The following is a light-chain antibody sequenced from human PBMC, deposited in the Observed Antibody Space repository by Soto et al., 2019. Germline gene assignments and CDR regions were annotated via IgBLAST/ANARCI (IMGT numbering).Light chain of an antibody. Sequence: QAVVTQPPSASGTPGQRVIISCSGSSSNIGRNAVNWYQQLPGTAPKLLIYTNNQRPSGVPDRFSGSKSGTSASLAISGLQSEDEADYYCASWDDSLNGPVFGGGTKVTVL. V-gene: IGLV1-44*01. CDR1: SSNIGRNA. CDR2: TNN. J-gene: IGLJ2*01. CDR3: ASWDDSLNGPV.